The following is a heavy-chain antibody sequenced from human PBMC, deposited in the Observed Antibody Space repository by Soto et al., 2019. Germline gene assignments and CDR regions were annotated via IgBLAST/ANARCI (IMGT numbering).Heavy chain of an antibody. D-gene: IGHD3-10*01. CDR2: MNPGSGDT. CDR3: VFMGTVGSLNLFDF. J-gene: IGHJ5*01. Sequence: ASVKVSCKASGYSFTNNDVSWVRQATGQGLEWMGWMNPGSGDTGYAQKFQGRGTMTRDISIATAYMELSSLRSDDTAIYYCVFMGTVGSLNLFDFCSQGSLVTGSS. CDR1: GYSFTNND. V-gene: IGHV1-8*01.